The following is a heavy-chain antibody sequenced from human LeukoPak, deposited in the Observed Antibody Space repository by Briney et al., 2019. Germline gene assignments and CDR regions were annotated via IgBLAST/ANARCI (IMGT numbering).Heavy chain of an antibody. CDR2: IKSKTDGGTT. Sequence: GGSLRLSCTASGFTSGDYAMSWFRQAPGKGLEWVGRIKSKTDGGTTDYAAPVKGRFTISRDDSKNTLYLQMNSLKTEDTAVYYCTTEHIVVVIDYYRIADVWGKGTTVTVSS. J-gene: IGHJ6*04. CDR3: TTEHIVVVIDYYRIADV. V-gene: IGHV3-15*01. D-gene: IGHD2-21*01. CDR1: GFTSGDYA.